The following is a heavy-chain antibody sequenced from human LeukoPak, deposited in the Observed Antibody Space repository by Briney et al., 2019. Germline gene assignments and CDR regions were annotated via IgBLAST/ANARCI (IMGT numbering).Heavy chain of an antibody. V-gene: IGHV4-34*01. J-gene: IGHJ5*02. CDR1: GGSFSGYY. D-gene: IGHD6-13*01. CDR2: INHSGST. CDR3: ARGRGYLVDP. Sequence: PLETLSLTCAVYGGSFSGYYWSWIRQPPGKGLEWIGEINHSGSTNYNPSLKSRVTISVDTSKNQFSLKLSSVTAADTAVYYCARGRGYLVDPWGQGTLVTVSS.